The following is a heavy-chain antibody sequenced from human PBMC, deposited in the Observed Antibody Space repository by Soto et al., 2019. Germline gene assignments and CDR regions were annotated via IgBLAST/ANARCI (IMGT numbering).Heavy chain of an antibody. CDR1: GFSLSTSGVG. D-gene: IGHD6-19*01. CDR3: AHKVAGDRGFKY. V-gene: IGHV2-5*02. Sequence: QITLKESGPTLVKPTQTLTLACTFSGFSLSTSGVGVGWIRQPPGKALEWLALIYWDDAKRYSPSLKSRLTITKDTSKNQVVLTMTNMDPVDTATYYCAHKVAGDRGFKYWGHGNLVTVSS. CDR2: IYWDDAK. J-gene: IGHJ4*01.